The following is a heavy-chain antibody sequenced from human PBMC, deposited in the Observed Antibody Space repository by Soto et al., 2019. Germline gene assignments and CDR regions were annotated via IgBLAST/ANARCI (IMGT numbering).Heavy chain of an antibody. D-gene: IGHD1-26*01. J-gene: IGHJ6*02. CDR2: IYPGDSDT. CDR1: GYSFTSYW. V-gene: IGHV5-51*01. Sequence: EVQLVQSGAEVKKPGESLKISCKGSGYSFTSYWIGWVRQMPGKGLEWMGIIYPGDSDTRYSPSFQGQVTISDDKSISTAYLQWSSLKASDTAMYYCARCPSTDSGSYYYYYGMDVWGQGTTVTVSS. CDR3: ARCPSTDSGSYYYYYGMDV.